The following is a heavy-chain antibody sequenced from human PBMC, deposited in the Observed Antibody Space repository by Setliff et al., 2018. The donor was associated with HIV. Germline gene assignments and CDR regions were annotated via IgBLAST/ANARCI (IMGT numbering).Heavy chain of an antibody. Sequence: GGSLRLSCAASGFTFNNYWMNWVRQVPGKGLVWVARISPDGRSTTHADAVKGRFTISRDNAKNTLYLHMNSLRAEDTSVYHCALEGGITVPPDGFDIWGQGTMVTVSS. CDR3: ALEGGITVPPDGFDI. J-gene: IGHJ3*02. CDR1: GFTFNNYW. V-gene: IGHV3-74*01. D-gene: IGHD3-10*01. CDR2: ISPDGRST.